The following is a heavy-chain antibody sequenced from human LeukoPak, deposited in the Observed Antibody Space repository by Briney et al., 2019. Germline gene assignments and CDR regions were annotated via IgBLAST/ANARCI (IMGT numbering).Heavy chain of an antibody. CDR1: GGSISSGGYS. D-gene: IGHD3-22*01. Sequence: PSQTLSLTCAVSGGSISSGGYSWSWIRQPPGKGLEWIGYIYHSGSTYYNPSLKSRVTISVDTSKNQFSLKLSSVTAADTAVYYCARVLPRGRAINSSGYTRPYYFDYWGQGTLVTVSS. CDR3: ARVLPRGRAINSSGYTRPYYFDY. V-gene: IGHV4-30-2*01. J-gene: IGHJ4*02. CDR2: IYHSGST.